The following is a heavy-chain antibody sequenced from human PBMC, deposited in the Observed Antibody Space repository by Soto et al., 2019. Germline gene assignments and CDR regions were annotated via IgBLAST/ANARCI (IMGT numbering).Heavy chain of an antibody. J-gene: IGHJ4*02. CDR3: ARGRIGWPNDY. V-gene: IGHV4-31*03. CDR1: GGSISSGGYY. D-gene: IGHD2-15*01. Sequence: SETLSLTCTVSGGSISSGGYYWSWIRQHPGKGLEWIGYIYYSGSTYYNPSLKSRVTISVDTSKNQFSLKLSSVTAADTAVYYGARGRIGWPNDYGGKGPLVTVP. CDR2: IYYSGST.